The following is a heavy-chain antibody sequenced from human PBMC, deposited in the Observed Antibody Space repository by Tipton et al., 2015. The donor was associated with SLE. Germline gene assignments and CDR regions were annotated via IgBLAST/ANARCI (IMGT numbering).Heavy chain of an antibody. V-gene: IGHV4-39*07. D-gene: IGHD6-13*01. CDR3: ARDKLDIGSSCN. CDR2: IYYSGST. CDR1: GGSISSSSYY. J-gene: IGHJ4*02. Sequence: LRLSCAVSGGSISSSSYYWGWIRQPPGKGLEWIGYIYYSGSTYYNPSLKSRVTISVDTSKNQFSLKLSSVTAADTAVYYCARDKLDIGSSCNWGQGTLVTVSS.